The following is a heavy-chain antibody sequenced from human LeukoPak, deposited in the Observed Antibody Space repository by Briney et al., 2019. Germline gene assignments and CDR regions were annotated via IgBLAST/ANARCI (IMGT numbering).Heavy chain of an antibody. D-gene: IGHD3-3*01. CDR2: TNPNSGNA. J-gene: IGHJ2*01. V-gene: IGHV1-8*01. Sequence: ASVKVSCKASGYTFSSYDINWVRQAAGQGLEWMGWTNPNSGNAGCAQKFQGRISITRNTSTNTAYMELSGLRSEDTAVYYCARGPRVFGVVIAPYWYFDFWGRGTLVTVSS. CDR3: ARGPRVFGVVIAPYWYFDF. CDR1: GYTFSSYD.